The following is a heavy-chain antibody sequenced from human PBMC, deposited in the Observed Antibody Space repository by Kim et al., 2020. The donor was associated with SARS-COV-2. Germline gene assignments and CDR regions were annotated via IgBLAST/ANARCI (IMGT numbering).Heavy chain of an antibody. J-gene: IGHJ3*02. D-gene: IGHD4-17*01. CDR1: GFTFSSYG. V-gene: IGHV3-33*05. Sequence: GGSLRLSCAASGFTFSSYGMHWVRQAPGKGLEWVAVISYDGSNKYYADSVKGRFTISRDNSKNTLYLQMNSLRAEDTAVYYCARDLDYDTEDREFGAFDIWGQGTMVTVSS. CDR2: ISYDGSNK. CDR3: ARDLDYDTEDREFGAFDI.